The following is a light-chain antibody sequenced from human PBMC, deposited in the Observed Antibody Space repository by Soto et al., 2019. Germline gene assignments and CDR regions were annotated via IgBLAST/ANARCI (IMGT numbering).Light chain of an antibody. V-gene: IGKV3-11*01. CDR2: DAS. CDR3: QHRSNWPRGT. J-gene: IGKJ2*02. CDR1: QSVSSY. Sequence: EIVLTQSPATLSLSPGERATLSCRASQSVSSYLAWYQQKPGQAPRLLIYDASNRATGIPARFSGSGSGTDFTLTISSLEPEDVAVYYCQHRSNWPRGTFGQGTKLEIK.